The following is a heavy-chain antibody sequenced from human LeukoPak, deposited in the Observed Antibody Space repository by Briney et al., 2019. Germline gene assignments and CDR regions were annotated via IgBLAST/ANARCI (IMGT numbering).Heavy chain of an antibody. CDR1: GFTFSGSA. Sequence: GGSLRLSCAASGFTFSGSAMHWVRQASGKGLEWVGRIRSKVNSYATAYAASVKGRFTISRDDSKNTAYLQMNSLKTEDTAVYYCTRLTVRGVNGPHYGMDVWGKGTTVTVSS. CDR3: TRLTVRGVNGPHYGMDV. V-gene: IGHV3-73*01. CDR2: IRSKVNSYAT. J-gene: IGHJ6*04. D-gene: IGHD3-10*01.